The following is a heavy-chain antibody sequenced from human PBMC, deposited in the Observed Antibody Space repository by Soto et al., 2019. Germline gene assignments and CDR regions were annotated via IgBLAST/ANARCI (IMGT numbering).Heavy chain of an antibody. V-gene: IGHV3-23*04. CDR2: ISDSGGNT. CDR3: AKDFGDKGLGATMHY. D-gene: IGHD1-26*01. CDR1: GFTFSDYA. J-gene: IGHJ4*02. Sequence: EAQLVESGGGLVQPGGSLRLSCAASGFTFSDYAMSWVRQAPGKGLEWVSGISDSGGNTNYADSVKGRFTISRDNSKNTLYLQVNSLRVDDTAVYYCAKDFGDKGLGATMHYWGQGTLVTVSS.